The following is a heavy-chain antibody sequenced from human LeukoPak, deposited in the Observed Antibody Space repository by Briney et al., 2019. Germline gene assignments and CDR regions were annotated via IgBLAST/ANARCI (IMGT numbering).Heavy chain of an antibody. Sequence: PGGSLRLSCAASGFTFSSYGMHWVRQAPGKGLEWVAVISYDGSNKYYADSVKGRFTISRDNSKNTLYLQMNSLRAEDTAVYYCAKEDRYSSSWGWGQGTLVTVSS. D-gene: IGHD6-13*01. V-gene: IGHV3-30*18. CDR3: AKEDRYSSSWG. CDR2: ISYDGSNK. J-gene: IGHJ4*02. CDR1: GFTFSSYG.